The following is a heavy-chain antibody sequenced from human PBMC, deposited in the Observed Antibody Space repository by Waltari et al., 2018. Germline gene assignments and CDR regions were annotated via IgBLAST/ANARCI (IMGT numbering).Heavy chain of an antibody. D-gene: IGHD2-15*01. J-gene: IGHJ4*02. CDR1: GFTLSNYW. Sequence: EVQLVESGGGLVQPGGSLRLSCAVSGFTLSNYWMGWVRQAPGKGLEWVACIKEDGGRKDYVDSVKGRFTISRDNAKSTLYLQMNSLRAEDTAVFYCVRNRGWQQFDFWGQGTLVTVSS. CDR2: IKEDGGRK. V-gene: IGHV3-7*01. CDR3: VRNRGWQQFDF.